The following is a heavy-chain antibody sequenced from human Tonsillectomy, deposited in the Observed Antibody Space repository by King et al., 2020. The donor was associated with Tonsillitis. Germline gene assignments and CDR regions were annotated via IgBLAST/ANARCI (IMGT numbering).Heavy chain of an antibody. V-gene: IGHV3-48*03. CDR2: ISSSGSTI. CDR3: AREGSGWDFDY. D-gene: IGHD6-19*01. J-gene: IGHJ4*02. CDR1: GFPFISYE. Sequence: VQLVESGGGLVQPGGSLRLSCAASGFPFISYEMNWVRQAPGKGLEWVSDISSSGSTIYYADSLKGRFTISRDNAKNSRYLQMNSLRAEDTAVYYCAREGSGWDFDYWGQGTLVTVSS.